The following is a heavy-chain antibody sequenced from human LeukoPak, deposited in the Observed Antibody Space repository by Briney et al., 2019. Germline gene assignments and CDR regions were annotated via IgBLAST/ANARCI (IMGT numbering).Heavy chain of an antibody. Sequence: GGSLRLSCAASGFSLSGYSMNWVRQTPGKGLEWISYISSSMSITYYADSVKGRFTISRDNSKNTLYLQMNSLRAEDTAVYYCAKHLSGYPFSASDIWGQGTMVTVSS. CDR3: AKHLSGYPFSASDI. D-gene: IGHD3-22*01. V-gene: IGHV3-48*01. J-gene: IGHJ3*02. CDR1: GFSLSGYS. CDR2: ISSSMSIT.